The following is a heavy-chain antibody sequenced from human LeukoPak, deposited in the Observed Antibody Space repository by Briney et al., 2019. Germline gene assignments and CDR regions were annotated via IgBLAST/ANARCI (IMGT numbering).Heavy chain of an antibody. Sequence: KPSETLSLTCTVSGYSITSGYYWGWIRQSPGTGLEWIGYIYYTGSTDYNPSLKSRVTMSVDTSKNQFSLKLSSVTAADTAVYSCARGSVRGEFDPWGQGTLVTVSS. CDR2: IYYTGST. CDR1: GYSITSGYY. CDR3: ARGSVRGEFDP. V-gene: IGHV4-38-2*02. J-gene: IGHJ5*02. D-gene: IGHD3-10*01.